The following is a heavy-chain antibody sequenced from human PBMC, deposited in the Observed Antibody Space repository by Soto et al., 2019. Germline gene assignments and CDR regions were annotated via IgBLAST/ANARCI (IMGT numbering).Heavy chain of an antibody. Sequence: QVQLVESGGGVVQPGRSLRLSCAASGFTFSSYAMHWVRQAPGKGLEWVAVISYDGSNKYYADSVKGRFTISRDNSKNTLYLQMNSLRAEDTAVYYCARGRRMDTAMVSGCWGQGTLVTVSS. CDR3: ARGRRMDTAMVSGC. V-gene: IGHV3-30-3*01. CDR1: GFTFSSYA. J-gene: IGHJ4*02. CDR2: ISYDGSNK. D-gene: IGHD5-18*01.